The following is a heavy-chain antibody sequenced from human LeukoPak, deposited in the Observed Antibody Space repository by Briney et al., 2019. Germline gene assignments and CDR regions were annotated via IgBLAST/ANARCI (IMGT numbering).Heavy chain of an antibody. J-gene: IGHJ4*02. CDR2: ISSSGGNT. D-gene: IGHD1-26*01. CDR1: GFTFTIYA. Sequence: GGSLRLSCSASGFTFTIYAMRWVPQAPGEGLEWVSAISSSGGNTYYADSVKGRFTISRDNARNTLYLQMNSLSDEDTAVFYCAREPKVGAATVGFDYWGQGTLVTVSS. V-gene: IGHV3-23*01. CDR3: AREPKVGAATVGFDY.